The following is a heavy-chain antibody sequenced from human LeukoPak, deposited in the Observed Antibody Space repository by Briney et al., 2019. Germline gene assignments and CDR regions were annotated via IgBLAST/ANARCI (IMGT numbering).Heavy chain of an antibody. Sequence: GGSLRLSCAASGFTFDDYGMSWVRQAPGKGLEWVSGINWNGDSTSYADSGKGRFTISRDNAKNSLYLQMNSLRAEDTALYYCARRESTYQNYYYFYYMDVWGKGTTVTVSS. CDR2: INWNGDST. CDR3: ARRESTYQNYYYFYYMDV. CDR1: GFTFDDYG. J-gene: IGHJ6*03. V-gene: IGHV3-20*04.